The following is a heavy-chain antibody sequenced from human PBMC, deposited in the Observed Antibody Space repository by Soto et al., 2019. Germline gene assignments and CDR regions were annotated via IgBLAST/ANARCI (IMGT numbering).Heavy chain of an antibody. Sequence: ASVKVSCKASGYTFTGHYLHWLRQAPGQGLEWMGWINPNIGSTNYARKLQGRVTMTTDTSTSTAYMELRSLRSDDTAVYYCARDLHGDPYYWGQGTLVTVS. J-gene: IGHJ4*02. D-gene: IGHD4-17*01. CDR3: ARDLHGDPYY. CDR1: GYTFTGHY. V-gene: IGHV1-18*04. CDR2: INPNIGST.